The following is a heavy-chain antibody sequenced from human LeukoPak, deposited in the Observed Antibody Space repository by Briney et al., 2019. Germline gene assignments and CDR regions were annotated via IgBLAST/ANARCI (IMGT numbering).Heavy chain of an antibody. D-gene: IGHD3-3*01. V-gene: IGHV3-23*01. J-gene: IGHJ4*02. Sequence: GGSLRLSCAASGFTFSSYAMSWVRQAPGKGLEWVSAISGSGGSTYYADSAKGRFTISRDNSKNTLYLQMNSLRAEDTAVYYCAKDRLWSGYYADYWGQGTLVTVSS. CDR1: GFTFSSYA. CDR2: ISGSGGST. CDR3: AKDRLWSGYYADY.